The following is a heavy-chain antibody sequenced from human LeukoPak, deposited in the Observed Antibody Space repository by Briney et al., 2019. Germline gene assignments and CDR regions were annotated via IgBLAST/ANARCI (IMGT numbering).Heavy chain of an antibody. CDR2: ISTYNVNT. CDR1: GYTFTSHG. D-gene: IGHD1-26*01. CDR3: ARGRRNGFNSGHIDY. V-gene: IGHV1-18*04. Sequence: ASVKVSCKASGYTFTSHGITWVRQAPGQGLEWMGWISTYNVNTNYAQKLQGRVTMTTDTSTSTAYMELRSLRSDDTAVYYCARGRRNGFNSGHIDYWGQGTLVTVSS. J-gene: IGHJ4*02.